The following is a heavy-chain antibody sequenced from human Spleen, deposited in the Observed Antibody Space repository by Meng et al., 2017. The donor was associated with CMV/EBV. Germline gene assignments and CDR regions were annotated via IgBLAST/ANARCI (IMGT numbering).Heavy chain of an antibody. CDR2: INHSGST. J-gene: IGHJ4*02. CDR1: GGSFSGYY. Sequence: GGSFSGYYWSWIRQPPGKGLEWIGEINHSGSTNYNPSLKSRVTISVDTSKNQFSLKLSSVTAADTAVYYCARAVGFWSGYYTPRFDYWGQGTLVTVSS. CDR3: ARAVGFWSGYYTPRFDY. V-gene: IGHV4-34*01. D-gene: IGHD3-3*01.